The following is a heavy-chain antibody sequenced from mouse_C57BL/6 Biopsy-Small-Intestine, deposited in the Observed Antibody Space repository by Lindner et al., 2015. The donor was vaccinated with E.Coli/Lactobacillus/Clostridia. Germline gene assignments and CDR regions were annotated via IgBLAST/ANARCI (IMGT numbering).Heavy chain of an antibody. CDR2: IDPSDSYT. CDR3: AAYGSSSDY. Sequence: VQLQESGAELVMPGASVKLSCKASGYTFTSYWMHWVKQRPGQGLEWIGEIDPSDSYTNYNQKFKGKATLTVDKSSSTAYMQLSSLTSEDSAVYYCAAYGSSSDYWGQGTLSQSPQ. V-gene: IGHV1-69*01. J-gene: IGHJ2*01. D-gene: IGHD1-1*01. CDR1: GYTFTSYW.